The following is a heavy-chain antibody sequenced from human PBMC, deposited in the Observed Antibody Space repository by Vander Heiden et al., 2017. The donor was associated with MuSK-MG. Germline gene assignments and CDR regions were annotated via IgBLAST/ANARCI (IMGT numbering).Heavy chain of an antibody. V-gene: IGHV1-46*03. CDR1: GYTITRYY. J-gene: IGHJ5*02. CDR3: ARDRVRGVIASNWFDP. Sequence: QVQLVQSRAEGKKPGGSVQGSCKASGYTITRYYMHWVRQAPGQGLEWMGIINPSGGSTSYAQKFQGRVTMTRDTSTSTVYMELSSLRSEDTAVYYCARDRVRGVIASNWFDPWGQGTLVTVSS. CDR2: INPSGGST. D-gene: IGHD3-10*01.